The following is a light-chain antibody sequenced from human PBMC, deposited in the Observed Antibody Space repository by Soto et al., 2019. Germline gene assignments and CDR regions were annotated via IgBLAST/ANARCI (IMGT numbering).Light chain of an antibody. Sequence: QSVLTQPASVSGSPGQSITISCTGSSSDVGSSNLVSWFQQDPGKAPKLIIYESTERPSGVSGRFSASKSGDTASLTISGLQAEDEADYYCSSKRSSSTYVFGTGTKLTVL. V-gene: IGLV2-14*02. J-gene: IGLJ1*01. CDR3: SSKRSSSTYV. CDR2: EST. CDR1: SSDVGSSNL.